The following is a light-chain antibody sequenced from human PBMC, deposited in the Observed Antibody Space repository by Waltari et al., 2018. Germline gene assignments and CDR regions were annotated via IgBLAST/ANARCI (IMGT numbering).Light chain of an antibody. CDR1: KLGDKY. Sequence: SYALTQSPSVSVTPGQTATITCSGDKLGDKYSFWYQQRPGQSPMMVSYQDVKRPSGIPERFSGSNSGDTATLTISGTLAMDEADYYCQAWDSSAHVVFGGGTKLTVL. CDR2: QDV. J-gene: IGLJ2*01. CDR3: QAWDSSAHVV. V-gene: IGLV3-1*01.